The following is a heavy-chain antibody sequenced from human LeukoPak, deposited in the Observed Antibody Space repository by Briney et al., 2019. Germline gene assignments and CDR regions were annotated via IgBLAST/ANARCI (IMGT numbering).Heavy chain of an antibody. D-gene: IGHD3-10*01. CDR3: ANGAISVIRGVIITRPPFDY. CDR2: IIPIFGTA. V-gene: IGHV1-69*05. CDR1: GGIFSRYG. J-gene: IGHJ4*02. Sequence: ASVKVSCKASGGIFSRYGFSWVRQAPGEGLEWMGGIIPIFGTANYAQKFQGRVTITTDESTSTAYMELSSLRSEDTAVYYCANGAISVIRGVIITRPPFDYWGQGTLVTVSS.